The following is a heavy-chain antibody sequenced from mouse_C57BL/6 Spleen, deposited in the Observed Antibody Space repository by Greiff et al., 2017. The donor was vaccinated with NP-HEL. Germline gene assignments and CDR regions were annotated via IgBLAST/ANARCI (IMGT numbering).Heavy chain of an antibody. CDR2: IDPSDSET. CDR1: GYTFTSYW. D-gene: IGHD5-1*01. CDR3: AREGEGVPYAMDY. J-gene: IGHJ4*01. V-gene: IGHV1-52*01. Sequence: VQLQQPGAELVRPGSSVKLSCKASGYTFTSYWMHWVNQRPIQGLEWIGNIDPSDSETYYNQKFKDKATFTVDKSKSTVFMKLNSLKSEDSAIYYCAREGEGVPYAMDYWGQGTSVTVSS.